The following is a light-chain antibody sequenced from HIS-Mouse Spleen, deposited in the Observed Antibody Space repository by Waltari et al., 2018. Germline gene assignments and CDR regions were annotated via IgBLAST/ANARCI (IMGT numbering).Light chain of an antibody. J-gene: IGLJ2*01. CDR3: CSYAGSYTV. V-gene: IGLV2-11*01. CDR1: SSDFGGYNY. Sequence: QSALTQPRSVSGSPGQSVTISCTGTSSDFGGYNYVSWYQQHPGKAPKLMIYDVSKRPSGVPDRFSGSKSGNTASLTISGLQAEDEADYYCCSYAGSYTVFGGGTKLTVL. CDR2: DVS.